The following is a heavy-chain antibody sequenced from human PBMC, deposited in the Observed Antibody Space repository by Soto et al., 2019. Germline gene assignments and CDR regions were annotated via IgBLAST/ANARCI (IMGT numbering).Heavy chain of an antibody. D-gene: IGHD6-13*01. J-gene: IGHJ5*02. V-gene: IGHV1-8*02. CDR2: MNPGSGKT. Sequence: ASVKVSCKASGYTFINFGISWVRQAAGQGLEWLGWMNPGSGKTGYASKFQGRVAMTRDASTGTSHLELSSLTSDDTAVYYCARMASAGTLNWFDPWRQGTLVTVSS. CDR3: ARMASAGTLNWFDP. CDR1: GYTFINFG.